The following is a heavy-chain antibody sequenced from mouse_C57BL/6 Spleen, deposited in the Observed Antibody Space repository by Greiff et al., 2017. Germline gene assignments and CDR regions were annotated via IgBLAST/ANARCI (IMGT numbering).Heavy chain of an antibody. V-gene: IGHV1-4*01. CDR2: INPSSGYT. CDR3: ARGAYGNFYAMDY. D-gene: IGHD2-1*01. J-gene: IGHJ4*01. CDR1: GYTFTSYT. Sequence: VQLQQSGAELARPGASVKMSCKASGYTFTSYTMHWVKQRPGQGLEWIGYINPSSGYTKYNQKFKDKATLTADKSSSTAYMQLSSLTSEDSAVYYCARGAYGNFYAMDYWGQGTSVTVSS.